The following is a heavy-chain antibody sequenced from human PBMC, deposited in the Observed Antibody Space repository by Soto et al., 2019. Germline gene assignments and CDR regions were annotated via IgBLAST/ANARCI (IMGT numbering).Heavy chain of an antibody. Sequence: EVQLVESGGGLVKPGGSLRLSCAASGFTFSSYSMNWVRQAPGKGLEWVSSISSSSSYIYYADSVKGRFTISRDNAKNSLYLQMNSLRAEDTAVYYCARDRPHSVAFDYWGQGTLVTVSS. J-gene: IGHJ4*02. CDR2: ISSSSSYI. V-gene: IGHV3-21*01. CDR3: ARDRPHSVAFDY. D-gene: IGHD6-19*01. CDR1: GFTFSSYS.